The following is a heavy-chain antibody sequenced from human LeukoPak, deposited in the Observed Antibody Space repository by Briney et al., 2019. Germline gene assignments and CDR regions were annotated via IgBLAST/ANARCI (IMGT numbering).Heavy chain of an antibody. J-gene: IGHJ4*02. CDR2: ISSSSSYI. CDR1: GFTFSSYS. Sequence: GGSLILSCAACGFTFSSYSMNWVRQAPGKELVGFSSISSSSSYIYYEDSVKGRLTISRDNDKNSLYLQMNSLRDEYAAVYYCSREYSSSFDYWGQGTLVTVSS. D-gene: IGHD6-6*01. V-gene: IGHV3-21*01. CDR3: SREYSSSFDY.